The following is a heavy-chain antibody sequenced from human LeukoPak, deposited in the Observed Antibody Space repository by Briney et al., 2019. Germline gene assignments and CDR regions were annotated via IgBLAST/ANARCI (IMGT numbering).Heavy chain of an antibody. V-gene: IGHV1-69*06. CDR1: GYTFTGYY. D-gene: IGHD3-10*01. CDR2: IIPIFGTA. Sequence: ASVKVSCKASGYTFTGYYMHWVRQAPGQGLEWMGGIIPIFGTANYAQKFQGRVTITADKSTSTAYMELSSLRSEDTAVYYCASDYGSGSYNWFDPWGQGTLVTVSS. CDR3: ASDYGSGSYNWFDP. J-gene: IGHJ5*02.